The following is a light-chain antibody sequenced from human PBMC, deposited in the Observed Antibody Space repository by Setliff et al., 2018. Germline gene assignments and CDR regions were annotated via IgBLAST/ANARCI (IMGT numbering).Light chain of an antibody. CDR1: SSNIGSNT. Sequence: QSVLTQSPSASGTPGQRVTISCSGSSSNIGSNTVNWYQQLPGTAPKLLIYRNNQRPSGVPDRFSGSKSGTSASLAISGFQSEDEADYYCAAWDDSLNGYVFGTGTKVTVL. V-gene: IGLV1-44*01. J-gene: IGLJ1*01. CDR2: RNN. CDR3: AAWDDSLNGYV.